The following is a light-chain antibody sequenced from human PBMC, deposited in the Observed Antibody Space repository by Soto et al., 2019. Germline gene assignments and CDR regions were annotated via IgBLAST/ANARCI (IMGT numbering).Light chain of an antibody. V-gene: IGKV1-5*03. J-gene: IGKJ4*01. Sequence: DIQMTQSPSTLSASVGDRVTITCRASQSISSGLAWYPQKPGKAPNLLIYKASSLESGVPSRFSGSGSGTEFTLTISSLQPDDFATYYCQQYNSYPLTFGGGTKVEIK. CDR3: QQYNSYPLT. CDR2: KAS. CDR1: QSISSG.